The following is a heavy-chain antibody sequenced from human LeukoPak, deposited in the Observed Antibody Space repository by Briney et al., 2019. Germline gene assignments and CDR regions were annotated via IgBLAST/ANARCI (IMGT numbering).Heavy chain of an antibody. CDR3: ANSRVRGAAAVDY. Sequence: GGFLRLSCAASGFTFSSYAMSWVRQAPGKGLEWVSAISGGGGSTYYADSVKGRFTISRDNSKNTLYLQMNSLRAEDTAVYYCANSRVRGAAAVDYWGQGTLVTVSS. CDR1: GFTFSSYA. D-gene: IGHD3-10*01. V-gene: IGHV3-23*01. CDR2: ISGGGGST. J-gene: IGHJ4*02.